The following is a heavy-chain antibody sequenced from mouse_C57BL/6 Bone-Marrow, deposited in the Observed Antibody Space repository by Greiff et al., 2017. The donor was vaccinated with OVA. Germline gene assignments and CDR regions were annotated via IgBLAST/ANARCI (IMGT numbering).Heavy chain of an antibody. CDR1: GYTFTSYW. CDR3: ARVGFRACAY. V-gene: IGHV1-64*01. D-gene: IGHD3-2*02. Sequence: QVQLQQPGAELVKPGASVKLSCKASGYTFTSYWMHWVKQRPGQGLEWIGMIHPDTCSSTDNEKFKSKATLTVDKSSSTAYMQLSSLTSEDAAVYYCARVGFRACAYWGQGTLVTVSA. J-gene: IGHJ3*01. CDR2: IHPDTCSS.